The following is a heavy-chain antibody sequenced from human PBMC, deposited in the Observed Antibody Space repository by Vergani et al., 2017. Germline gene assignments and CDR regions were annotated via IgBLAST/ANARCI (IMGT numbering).Heavy chain of an antibody. J-gene: IGHJ6*02. Sequence: QVQLQESGPGLVKPSETLSLTCTVSGGSISSHYWSWIRQPPGKGLEWIGYIYYSGSTNYNPPLKSRVTISVYTSKNQFSLKLSSVTAADTAVYYCASACSGGSCYFYYYYGMDVWGQGTTVTVSS. CDR3: ASACSGGSCYFYYYYGMDV. CDR1: GGSISSHY. CDR2: IYYSGST. D-gene: IGHD2-15*01. V-gene: IGHV4-59*11.